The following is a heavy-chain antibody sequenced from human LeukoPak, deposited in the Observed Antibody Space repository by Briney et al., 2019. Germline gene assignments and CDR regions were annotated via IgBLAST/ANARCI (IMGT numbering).Heavy chain of an antibody. CDR3: ARDPGWGSYYLYYFDY. CDR1: GYTFTGYY. J-gene: IGHJ4*02. V-gene: IGHV1-2*02. D-gene: IGHD1-26*01. CDR2: INPNSGGT. Sequence: APVKASCKASGYTFTGYYMHWVRQAPGQGLEWMGWINPNSGGTNYAQKFQGRVTMTRDKSISTAYMELSRLRSDDTAVYYCARDPGWGSYYLYYFDYWGQGTLVTVSS.